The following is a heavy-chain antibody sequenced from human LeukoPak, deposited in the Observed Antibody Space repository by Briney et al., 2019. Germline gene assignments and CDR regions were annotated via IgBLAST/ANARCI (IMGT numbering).Heavy chain of an antibody. Sequence: PXKGLXXVSAISGSGGSTYYADSMKGRFTISRDNSKNPLYLQMNRLRAEDTAVYYCAKDLTLYYFDYWGQGTLVTVSS. J-gene: IGHJ4*02. CDR2: ISGSGGST. V-gene: IGHV3-23*01. CDR3: AKDLTLYYFDY. D-gene: IGHD2-15*01.